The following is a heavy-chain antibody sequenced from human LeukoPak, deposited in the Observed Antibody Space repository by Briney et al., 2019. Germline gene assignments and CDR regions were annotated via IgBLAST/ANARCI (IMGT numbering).Heavy chain of an antibody. V-gene: IGHV3-7*01. CDR1: GFTVSSNY. CDR3: ARESQYYYDSSGYLDYYYGMDV. J-gene: IGHJ6*02. Sequence: SGGSLRLSCAASGFTVSSNYMSWVRQAPGKGLEWVANIKQDGSERYYVDSVKGRFTISRDNAKNSLYLQMNSLRAEDTAVYYCARESQYYYDSSGYLDYYYGMDVWGQGTTVTVSS. D-gene: IGHD3-22*01. CDR2: IKQDGSER.